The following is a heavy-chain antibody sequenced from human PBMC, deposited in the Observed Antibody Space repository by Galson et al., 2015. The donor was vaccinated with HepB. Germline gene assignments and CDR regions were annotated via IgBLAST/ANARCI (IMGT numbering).Heavy chain of an antibody. Sequence: SVKVSCKASGYTFTSYYMHWVRQAPGQGLEWMGIINPSGGSTSYAQKFQGRVTMTRDTSTSTVYMELSSLRSEDTAVYYCARESYYDSSGYLGGENYYYYGMDVWGQGTTVTVSS. D-gene: IGHD3-22*01. V-gene: IGHV1-46*03. J-gene: IGHJ6*02. CDR1: GYTFTSYY. CDR3: ARESYYDSSGYLGGENYYYYGMDV. CDR2: INPSGGST.